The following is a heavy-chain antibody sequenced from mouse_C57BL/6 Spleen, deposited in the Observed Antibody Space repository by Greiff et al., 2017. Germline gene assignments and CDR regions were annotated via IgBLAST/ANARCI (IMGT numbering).Heavy chain of an antibody. J-gene: IGHJ3*01. CDR2: ISYSGST. Sequence: EVQLVESGPGMVKPSQSLSLTCTVTGYSITSGYDWHWIRHFPGNKLEWMGYISYSGSTNYNPSLKSRISITHDTSKNHFFLKLNSVTTEDTATYYCARGDGYPAWFAYWGQGTLVTVSA. V-gene: IGHV3-1*01. CDR3: ARGDGYPAWFAY. CDR1: GYSITSGYD. D-gene: IGHD2-3*01.